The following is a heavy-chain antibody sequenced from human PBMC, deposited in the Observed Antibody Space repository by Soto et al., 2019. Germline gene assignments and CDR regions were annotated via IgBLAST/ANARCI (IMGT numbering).Heavy chain of an antibody. Sequence: SVKVSCKASGYTFTSYAMHWVRQAPGQRLEWMGGIIPIFGTANYAQKFQGRVTITADESTSTAYMELSSLRSEDTAVYYCARDLIGPTTVTPYSHYCMHFSCQAPTLSVSS. J-gene: IGHJ6*02. V-gene: IGHV1-69*13. CDR2: IIPIFGTA. CDR3: ARDLIGPTTVTPYSHYCMHF. CDR1: GYTFTSYA. D-gene: IGHD4-17*01.